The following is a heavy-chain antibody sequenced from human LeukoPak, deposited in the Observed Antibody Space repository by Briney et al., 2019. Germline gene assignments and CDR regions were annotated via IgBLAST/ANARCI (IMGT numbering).Heavy chain of an antibody. CDR2: IKSETDGGTI. V-gene: IGHV3-15*01. J-gene: IGHJ4*02. D-gene: IGHD1-26*01. CDR1: GFNFTNAW. CDR3: TTSIVGTTAY. Sequence: GGSLRLSCAASGFNFTNAWMTWVRQAPGKGLEWVGRIKSETDGGTIHYGAPVKGRFIISRDDSKNTVGLQMNSLKTEDTGVYYCTTSIVGTTAYRGQGTLVIVSS.